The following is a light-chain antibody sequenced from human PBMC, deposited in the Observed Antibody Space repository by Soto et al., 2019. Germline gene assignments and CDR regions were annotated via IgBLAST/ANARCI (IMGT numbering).Light chain of an antibody. CDR2: SAS. J-gene: IGKJ5*01. CDR1: QSVRGNN. V-gene: IGKV3-20*01. CDR3: QQYGSSPPIP. Sequence: EIVLTQSPGTLSLSPGQRATLSCRASQSVRGNNLAWYEQKPGPAPGLVIYSASSRATGSPDRFSGSGSGTDFTLTISRLEPEDFAVYYCQQYGSSPPIPSGQGTRLETK.